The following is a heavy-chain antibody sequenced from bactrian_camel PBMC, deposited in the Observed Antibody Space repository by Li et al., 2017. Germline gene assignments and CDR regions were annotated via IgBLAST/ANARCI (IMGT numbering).Heavy chain of an antibody. CDR2: ISTEGIT. D-gene: IGHD7*01. Sequence: HVQLVESGGGSVQAGDTLTLSCTVSGFTSNSCDIHWYRQAAGKQREWVAQISTEGITSYTDSVKGRFTVSEDKAEGTVYLIMTNLQPEDTANYSCKADSPTYRYCSRGFLQGQGTQVTVS. V-gene: IGHV3S53*01. CDR1: GFTSNSCD. J-gene: IGHJ4*01.